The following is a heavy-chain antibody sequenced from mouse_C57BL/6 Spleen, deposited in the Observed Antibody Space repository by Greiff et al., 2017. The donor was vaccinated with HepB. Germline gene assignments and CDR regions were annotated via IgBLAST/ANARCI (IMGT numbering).Heavy chain of an antibody. J-gene: IGHJ4*01. CDR2: IHPNSGST. CDR1: GYTFTSYW. CDR3: ARRVDYGSSYDAMDY. V-gene: IGHV1-64*01. Sequence: QVQLKESGAELVKPGASVKLSCKASGYTFTSYWMHWVKQRPGQGLEWIGMIHPNSGSTNYNEKFKSKATLTVDKSSSTAYMQLSSLTSEDSAVYYCARRVDYGSSYDAMDYWGQGTSVTVSS. D-gene: IGHD1-1*01.